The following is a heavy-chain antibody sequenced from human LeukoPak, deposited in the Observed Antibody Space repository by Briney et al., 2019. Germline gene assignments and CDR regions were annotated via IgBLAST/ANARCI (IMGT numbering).Heavy chain of an antibody. CDR3: ARGGSGYLTDAFDI. D-gene: IGHD3-22*01. J-gene: IGHJ3*02. CDR1: GYTFTAYY. CDR2: IIPIFGTA. V-gene: IGHV1-69*13. Sequence: SVKVSCKASGYTFTAYYMHWLRQAPGQGLEWMGGIIPIFGTANYAQKFQGRVTITADESTSTAYMELSSLRSEDTAVYYCARGGSGYLTDAFDIWGQGTMVTVSS.